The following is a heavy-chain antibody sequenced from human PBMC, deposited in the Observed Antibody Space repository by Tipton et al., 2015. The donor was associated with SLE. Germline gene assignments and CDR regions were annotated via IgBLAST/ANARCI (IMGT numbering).Heavy chain of an antibody. J-gene: IGHJ4*02. V-gene: IGHV1-18*01. CDR3: AWASAVFGVVLCFDY. D-gene: IGHD3-3*01. CDR1: GYTFTTYG. CDR2: ISAYNGNT. Sequence: QSGAEVKKPGASVKVSCKASGYTFTTYGITWVRQAPGQGLEWMGWISAYNGNTNYAQELQGRVTMTTDTSTSTAYMELRSLRSDDAAVYYCAWASAVFGVVLCFDYWGQGPLVTVSS.